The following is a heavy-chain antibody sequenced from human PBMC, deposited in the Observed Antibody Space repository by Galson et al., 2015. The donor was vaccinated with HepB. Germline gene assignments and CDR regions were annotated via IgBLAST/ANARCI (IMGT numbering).Heavy chain of an antibody. V-gene: IGHV1-18*01. CDR2: TSAYNGNT. CDR1: GYTFTSYG. Sequence: SVKVSCKASGYTFTSYGISWVRQAPGQGLEWMGWTSAYNGNTNYAQKLQGRVTMTTDTSTSTAYMELRSLRSDDTAVYYCARDDAYCSSTSCYSNWFDPWGQGTLVTVSS. J-gene: IGHJ5*02. D-gene: IGHD2-2*01. CDR3: ARDDAYCSSTSCYSNWFDP.